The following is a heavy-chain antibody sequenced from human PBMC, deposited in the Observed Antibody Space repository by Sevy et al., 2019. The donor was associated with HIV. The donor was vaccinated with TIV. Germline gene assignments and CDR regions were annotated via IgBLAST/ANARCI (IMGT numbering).Heavy chain of an antibody. CDR3: ARGGGGDYFDY. Sequence: GGSLRLSCEASGFSFRRYAMHWVRQAPGKGLEWLTVISYDGRNEYYVDSVKGRFTISRGNSKNTLYLQMNSLRPEVTSIYFCARGGGGDYFDYWGQGTLVTVSS. J-gene: IGHJ4*02. CDR2: ISYDGRNE. V-gene: IGHV3-30*04. CDR1: GFSFRRYA. D-gene: IGHD3-10*01.